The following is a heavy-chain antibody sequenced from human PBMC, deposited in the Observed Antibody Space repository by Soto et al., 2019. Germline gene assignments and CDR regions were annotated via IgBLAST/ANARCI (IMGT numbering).Heavy chain of an antibody. D-gene: IGHD5-18*01. CDR2: IYPGDSDT. CDR3: ARVGDVVYSYATHFDY. J-gene: IGHJ4*02. CDR1: GYSFTSYW. Sequence: EVQLVQSGAEVKKPGESLKISCKGSGYSFTSYWIGWVRQMPGKGLEWMGIIYPGDSDTRYSPSFQGQVTISADRSISTAYLQWSSLQASDTAMYYCARVGDVVYSYATHFDYWGQGTLVTVSS. V-gene: IGHV5-51*01.